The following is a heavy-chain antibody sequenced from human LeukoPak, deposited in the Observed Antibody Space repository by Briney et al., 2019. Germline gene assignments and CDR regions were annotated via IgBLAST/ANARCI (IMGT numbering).Heavy chain of an antibody. J-gene: IGHJ4*02. Sequence: PGGSLRLSCSASGFTFSRYAMHWVRQAPGKGLEYVSAISSNGGSTYYADSVKGRFTISRDNSKNTLYLQMSSLRTEDTAVYYCVKDGSGSYYTYYFDYWGQGTLVTVSP. D-gene: IGHD3-10*01. CDR1: GFTFSRYA. CDR3: VKDGSGSYYTYYFDY. V-gene: IGHV3-64D*06. CDR2: ISSNGGST.